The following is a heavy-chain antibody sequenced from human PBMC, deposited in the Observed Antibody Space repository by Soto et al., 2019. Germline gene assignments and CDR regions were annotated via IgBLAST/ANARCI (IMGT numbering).Heavy chain of an antibody. CDR1: GGSISSYY. D-gene: IGHD3-22*01. CDR3: ERARQYYDCEFDP. CDR2: MNYSGRT. J-gene: IGHJ5*02. V-gene: IGHV4-59*01. Sequence: SETLSLTCTVSGGSISSYYWSWIRQPPGKGLEWIGYMNYSGRTNYNPSLKSRVTISVDTSKNQFSLKLSSVTAADTAVYYCERARQYYDCEFDPWGQGTLVTVSS.